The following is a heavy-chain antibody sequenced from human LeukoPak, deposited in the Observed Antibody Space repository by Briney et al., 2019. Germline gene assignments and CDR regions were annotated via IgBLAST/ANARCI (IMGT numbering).Heavy chain of an antibody. Sequence: GESLRLSCAASGFTFSSYWMSWVRQAPGKGLEWVANIKQDGSEKYYVDSVKGRFTISRDNSKNTLYLQMNSLRAEDTAVYYCARDGSGSYYNNNYYYGMDVWGQGTTVTVSS. J-gene: IGHJ6*02. CDR3: ARDGSGSYYNNNYYYGMDV. V-gene: IGHV3-7*01. CDR1: GFTFSSYW. D-gene: IGHD3-10*01. CDR2: IKQDGSEK.